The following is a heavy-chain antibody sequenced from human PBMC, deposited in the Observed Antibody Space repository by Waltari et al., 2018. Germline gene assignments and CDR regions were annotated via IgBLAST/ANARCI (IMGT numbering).Heavy chain of an antibody. Sequence: QVHLVQSGAAVKRPGASWTVSCNASVFILTAHFIHCAGQAPLRQAPGQCLEWVGRINIQSGVTENAQKFAGRLTMTRDTATNTAYMDLNSLTSDDTAVYYCARDLITTPSWELDEWGQGTLVTVSS. CDR1: VFILTAHF. J-gene: IGHJ4*02. CDR2: INIQSGVT. CDR3: ARDLITTPSWELDE. V-gene: IGHV1-2*06. D-gene: IGHD1-26*01.